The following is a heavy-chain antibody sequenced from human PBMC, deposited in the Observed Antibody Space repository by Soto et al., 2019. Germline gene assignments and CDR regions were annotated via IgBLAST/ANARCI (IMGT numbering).Heavy chain of an antibody. Sequence: ASVKVSCKASGYTFTGYYMHWVRQAPGQGLEWMGWINPNSGGTNYAQKFQGWVTMTRDTSISTAYMELSRLRSDDTAVYYCAGDRRYCIGGSSYLVNWFDPWGQGTLVTVSS. V-gene: IGHV1-2*04. CDR2: INPNSGGT. CDR1: GYTFTGYY. CDR3: AGDRRYCIGGSSYLVNWFDP. J-gene: IGHJ5*02. D-gene: IGHD2-15*01.